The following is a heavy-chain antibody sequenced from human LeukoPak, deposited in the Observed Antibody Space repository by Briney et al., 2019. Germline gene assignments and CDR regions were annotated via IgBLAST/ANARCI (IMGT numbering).Heavy chain of an antibody. V-gene: IGHV1-69*05. CDR3: ARGGITPIRIQLDYYYMDV. CDR2: IIPIFGTA. CDR1: GGTFSSYA. D-gene: IGHD3-10*01. Sequence: SVKVSCKASGGTFSSYAISWVRQAPGQGLERMGGIIPIFGTANYAQKFQGRVTITTDESTSTAYMELSSLRSEDTAVYYCARGGITPIRIQLDYYYMDVWGKGTTVTVSS. J-gene: IGHJ6*03.